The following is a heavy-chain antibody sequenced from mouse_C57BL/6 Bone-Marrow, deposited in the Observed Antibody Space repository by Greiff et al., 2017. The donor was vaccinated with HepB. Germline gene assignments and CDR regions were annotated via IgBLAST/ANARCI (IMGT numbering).Heavy chain of an antibody. J-gene: IGHJ2*01. Sequence: QVQLQQPGAELVRPGYSVKLSCKASGYTFTSYWMDWVKQRPGQGLEWIGNIYPSDSETHYNPKFKDKATLTVDNSSSTAYMQLSSLTSEYSAVYYCARPSTTVVATPFDYWGQGTTLTVSS. CDR3: ARPSTTVVATPFDY. D-gene: IGHD1-1*01. CDR1: GYTFTSYW. CDR2: IYPSDSET. V-gene: IGHV1-61*01.